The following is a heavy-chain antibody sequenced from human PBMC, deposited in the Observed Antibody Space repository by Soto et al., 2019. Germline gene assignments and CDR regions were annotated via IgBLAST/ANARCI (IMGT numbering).Heavy chain of an antibody. CDR1: GFTFSSYS. CDR2: ISSSSSYI. D-gene: IGHD3-16*01. Sequence: GGSLSLSCAASGFTFSSYSMNWVRQAPGKGLEWVSSISSSSSYIYYADSVKGRIHISRDNLKNSLYLHMKSLRAEDPAEYYFAGHGPPNRDDYGGRTSRTGYYYYVMGVWGQGTTANVPS. CDR3: AGHGPPNRDDYGGRTSRTGYYYYVMGV. J-gene: IGHJ6*01. V-gene: IGHV3-21*01.